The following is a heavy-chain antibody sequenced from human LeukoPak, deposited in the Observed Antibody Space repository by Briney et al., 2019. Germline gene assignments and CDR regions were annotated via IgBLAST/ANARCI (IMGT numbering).Heavy chain of an antibody. D-gene: IGHD6-13*01. CDR2: TYQRSKWSS. V-gene: IGHV6-1*01. CDR3: ARGRASAFDY. J-gene: IGHJ4*02. Sequence: SQTLSLTCVISGDSLSSSSDAWNWIRQSPSGRLEWLGRTYQRSKWSSDYALSVRSRITVDPDTSKNQFSLQLYSVTPEDTAVYYCARGRASAFDYWDQGTLVAVSS. CDR1: GDSLSSSSDA.